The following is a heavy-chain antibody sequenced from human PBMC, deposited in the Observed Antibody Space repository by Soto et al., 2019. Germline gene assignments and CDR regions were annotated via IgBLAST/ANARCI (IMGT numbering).Heavy chain of an antibody. Sequence: TSETLSLTCTVSGGSISSYYWSWFRQPPGKGLEWIGYIYYSGSTNYNPSLKSRVTISVDTSKNQFSLKLSSVTAADTAVYYCARRYGSTLDYWGQGTLVTVSS. V-gene: IGHV4-59*08. CDR3: ARRYGSTLDY. D-gene: IGHD2-2*01. CDR2: IYYSGST. J-gene: IGHJ4*02. CDR1: GGSISSYY.